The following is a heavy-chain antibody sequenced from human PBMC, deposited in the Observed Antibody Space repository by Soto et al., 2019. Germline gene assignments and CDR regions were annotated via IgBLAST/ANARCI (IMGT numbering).Heavy chain of an antibody. V-gene: IGHV3-11*01. CDR1: GFSLSDYY. J-gene: IGHJ6*02. CDR3: ARDAQRGNCSSYTCYKDYNGMDV. Sequence: QVQLVESGGGLVKPGGSLRLSCAASGFSLSDYYISWIRQAPGKGLEWVSYISSSATTIYYADSVKGRFTISRDTTNKSVFLEMNSLRAEDTAVYYCARDAQRGNCSSYTCYKDYNGMDVWGQGTTVSVS. CDR2: ISSSATTI. D-gene: IGHD3-10*01.